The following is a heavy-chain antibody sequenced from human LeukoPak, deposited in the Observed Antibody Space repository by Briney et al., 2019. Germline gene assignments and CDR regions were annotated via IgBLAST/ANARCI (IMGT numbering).Heavy chain of an antibody. J-gene: IGHJ4*02. CDR1: GFTFSSYS. CDR2: ISSSSSTI. Sequence: GGSLRLSCAASGFTFSSYSMNWVRQAPGKGLEWVSYISSSSSTIYYADSVKGRFTISRDNAKNSLYLQMNSLRAEDTAVYYCARSRGLVPAYFDYWGQGTLVTVSS. D-gene: IGHD2-2*01. CDR3: ARSRGLVPAYFDY. V-gene: IGHV3-48*04.